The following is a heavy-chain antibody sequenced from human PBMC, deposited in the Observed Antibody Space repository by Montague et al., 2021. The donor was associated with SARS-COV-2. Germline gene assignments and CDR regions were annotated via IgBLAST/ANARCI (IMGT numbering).Heavy chain of an antibody. D-gene: IGHD6-19*01. V-gene: IGHV4-61*02. CDR3: AGDIAVAGLFDY. CDR1: GGSISSGSYY. J-gene: IGHJ4*02. CDR2: ISISGST. Sequence: TLSLTCTVSGGSISSGSYYWSWIRQPAGKGLEWIGRISISGSTNYNPSLKSRVTISVDTSKNQFPLKLSSVTTADTAVYYCAGDIAVAGLFDYWGQGTLVTVSS.